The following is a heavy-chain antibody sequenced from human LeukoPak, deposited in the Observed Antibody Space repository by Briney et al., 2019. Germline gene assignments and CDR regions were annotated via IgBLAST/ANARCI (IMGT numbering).Heavy chain of an antibody. J-gene: IGHJ6*03. CDR3: VRDNLGLFGDLWSYYYMDV. CDR2: ISSDGDST. Sequence: GGSLRLSCAASGFTFDDYAMHWVRQAPGKGLQWVSLISSDGDSTNYADSVKGRFTISRDNAKNSLYLQMNSLRAEDTAVYYCVRDNLGLFGDLWSYYYMDVWGKGTTVTVSS. D-gene: IGHD3-3*01. CDR1: GFTFDDYA. V-gene: IGHV3-43D*04.